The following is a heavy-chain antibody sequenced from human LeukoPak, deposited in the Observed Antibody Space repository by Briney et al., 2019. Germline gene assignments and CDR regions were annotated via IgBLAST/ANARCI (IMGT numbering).Heavy chain of an antibody. CDR2: IKSKTDGGTT. Sequence: GGSLRLSCAASGFTFSNAWMSWVRQAPGKGLEWVGRIKSKTDGGTTDYAAPVKGRLTISRDDSKNTLYLQMNSLKTEDTAMYYCTTDSEYYDSSGYYPSFDYWGQGTLVTVSS. CDR3: TTDSEYYDSSGYYPSFDY. CDR1: GFTFSNAW. D-gene: IGHD3-22*01. V-gene: IGHV3-15*01. J-gene: IGHJ4*02.